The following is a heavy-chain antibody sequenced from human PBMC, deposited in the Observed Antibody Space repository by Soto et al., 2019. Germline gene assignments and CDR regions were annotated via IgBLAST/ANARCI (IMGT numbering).Heavy chain of an antibody. Sequence: PSETLSLTCAVYGGSFSGYYWSWIRQPPGKGLEWIGEINHSGSTNYNPSLKSRVTISVDTSKNQFSLKLSSVTAADTAVYYCARGFLWFGELHNWFDPWGQGTLVTVSS. J-gene: IGHJ5*02. V-gene: IGHV4-34*01. D-gene: IGHD3-10*01. CDR2: INHSGST. CDR3: ARGFLWFGELHNWFDP. CDR1: GGSFSGYY.